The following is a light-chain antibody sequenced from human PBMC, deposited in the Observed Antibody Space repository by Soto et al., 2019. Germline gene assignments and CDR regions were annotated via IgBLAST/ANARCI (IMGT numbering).Light chain of an antibody. V-gene: IGKV3-20*01. CDR3: QRYGASTT. CDR2: GAS. Sequence: EIVLTQSPGILSLSPGERVTLSCRASQSISSNYLAWYQQKPGQAPRLLIYGASSRATGIPVRFSGSGSGTDFTLTISRLEPEDFAVYYCQRYGASTTFGQGTKVDI. CDR1: QSISSNY. J-gene: IGKJ1*01.